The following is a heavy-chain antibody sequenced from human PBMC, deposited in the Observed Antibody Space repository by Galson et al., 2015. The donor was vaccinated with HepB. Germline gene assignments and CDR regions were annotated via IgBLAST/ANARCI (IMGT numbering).Heavy chain of an antibody. CDR1: GFTFSNYA. CDR2: VSGNGAKT. Sequence: SLRLSCAASGFTFSNYAMAWVRQAPGKGLEWVSSVSGNGAKTNYADSVKGRFTISRDNSKNSLNLQMNSLRAEDTAVYYCAKGGDSGYDLDYCDYWGQGTLVTVSS. J-gene: IGHJ4*02. V-gene: IGHV3-23*01. CDR3: AKGGDSGYDLDYCDY. D-gene: IGHD5-12*01.